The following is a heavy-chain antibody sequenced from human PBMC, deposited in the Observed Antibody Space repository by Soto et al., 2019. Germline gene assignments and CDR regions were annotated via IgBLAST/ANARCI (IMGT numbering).Heavy chain of an antibody. D-gene: IGHD6-6*01. V-gene: IGHV3-30*18. CDR1: GFTFSSYG. CDR3: AKIAARPYYGMDV. CDR2: ISYDGSNK. J-gene: IGHJ6*02. Sequence: GGSLRLSCAASGFTFSSYGMHWVRQAPGKGLEWVAVISYDGSNKYYADSVKGRFTISRDNSKNTLYLQMNSLRAEDTAVYYCAKIAARPYYGMDVWGQGTTVTVSS.